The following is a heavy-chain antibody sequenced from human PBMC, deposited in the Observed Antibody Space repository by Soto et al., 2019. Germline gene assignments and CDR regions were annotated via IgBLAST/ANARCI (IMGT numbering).Heavy chain of an antibody. CDR2: ISSDGNT. J-gene: IGHJ4*02. Sequence: GGSLRLSCAASGFTFTSYAMTWVRQAPGKGLEWVSFISSDGNTYYADSVKGRFTISRGDSKKTLYLQMNSLRADETAVDSCAKELHGDLLDYFEPLGQGTQGNVPS. V-gene: IGHV3-23*01. CDR1: GFTFTSYA. CDR3: AKELHGDLLDYFEP.